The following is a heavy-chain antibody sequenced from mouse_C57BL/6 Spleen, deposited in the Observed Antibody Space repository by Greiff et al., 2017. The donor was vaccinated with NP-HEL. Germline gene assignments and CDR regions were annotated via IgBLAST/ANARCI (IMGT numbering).Heavy chain of an antibody. CDR2: IDPSDSET. Sequence: QVQLQQPGAELVRPGSSVKLSCKASGYTFTSYWMHWVKQRPIQGLEWIGNIDPSDSETHYNQKFKDKATLTVDKSSSTAYMQLSSLTSEDSAVYYWARGNRYYGSRAYFDYWGQGTTLTVSS. CDR1: GYTFTSYW. V-gene: IGHV1-52*01. D-gene: IGHD1-1*01. CDR3: ARGNRYYGSRAYFDY. J-gene: IGHJ2*01.